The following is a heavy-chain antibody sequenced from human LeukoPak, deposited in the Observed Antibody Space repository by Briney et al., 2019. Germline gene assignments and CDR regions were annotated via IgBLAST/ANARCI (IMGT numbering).Heavy chain of an antibody. CDR1: GYTFTGYY. CDR3: ARGRYSSSWYGFDY. Sequence: ASVKVSCKASGYTFTGYYMHWVRQAPGQGLAWMGWINPNSGGTNYAQKFQGRVTMTRDTSISTAYMELSRLRSDDTAVYYCARGRYSSSWYGFDYWGQGTLVTVSS. J-gene: IGHJ4*02. CDR2: INPNSGGT. V-gene: IGHV1-2*02. D-gene: IGHD6-13*01.